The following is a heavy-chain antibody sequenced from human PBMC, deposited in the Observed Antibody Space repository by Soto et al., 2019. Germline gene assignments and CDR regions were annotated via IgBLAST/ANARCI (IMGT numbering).Heavy chain of an antibody. Sequence: EVQLVESGGGLVQPGGSLILSCTASGFTFSDSWMTWFRQAPGKGLEWVARIKPDESEKKYAESVKGRFSISRDNAKNSRYLQMDSLRGEDTAVYYCVRGGSNYASWGQGTLGTVSS. D-gene: IGHD4-4*01. V-gene: IGHV3-7*01. CDR2: IKPDESEK. J-gene: IGHJ5*02. CDR3: VRGGSNYAS. CDR1: GFTFSDSW.